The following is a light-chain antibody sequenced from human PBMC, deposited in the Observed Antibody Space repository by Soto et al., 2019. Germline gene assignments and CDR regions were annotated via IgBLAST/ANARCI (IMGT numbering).Light chain of an antibody. CDR3: QQYGSSPRT. Sequence: EIVLTQSPGTLSLSPGERATLSCRASPSVRSSYLAWYQQKPGQAPRLLIYGASTRATGIPDRFSGSGSGTDFTLTISRLEPEDFAVYFCQQYGSSPRTFGQGTKV. CDR1: PSVRSSY. CDR2: GAS. J-gene: IGKJ1*01. V-gene: IGKV3-20*01.